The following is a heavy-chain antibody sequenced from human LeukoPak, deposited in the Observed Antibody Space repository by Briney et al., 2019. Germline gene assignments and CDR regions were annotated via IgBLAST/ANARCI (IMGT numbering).Heavy chain of an antibody. V-gene: IGHV3-66*02. CDR2: IYSDGST. CDR1: GFTVSSNY. Sequence: GGSLRLSCAASGFTVSSNYMSWVRQAPGKGLEWVSVIYSDGSTNYADSVKGRFTISRDNSKNTLYLQMNSLRAEDTAVYYCARRDYYYYYMGVWGKGTTVTVSS. J-gene: IGHJ6*03. CDR3: ARRDYYYYYMGV.